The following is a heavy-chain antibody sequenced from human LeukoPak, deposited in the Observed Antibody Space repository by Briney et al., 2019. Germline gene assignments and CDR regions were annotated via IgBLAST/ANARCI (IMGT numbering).Heavy chain of an antibody. J-gene: IGHJ4*02. CDR1: GFTFSSYE. D-gene: IGHD3-9*01. V-gene: IGHV3-48*03. Sequence: GGSLRLSCAASGFTFSSYEMNWVRQAPGKGLEWVSYISSSGCTIYYADSVKGRFTISRDNAKNSLYLQMNSLRAEDTAVYYCAREPYDILTGLQYYFDYWGQGTLVTVSS. CDR2: ISSSGCTI. CDR3: AREPYDILTGLQYYFDY.